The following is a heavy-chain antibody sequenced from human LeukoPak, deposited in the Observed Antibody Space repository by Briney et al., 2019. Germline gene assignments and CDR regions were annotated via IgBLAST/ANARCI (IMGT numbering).Heavy chain of an antibody. Sequence: GASVKVSCKASGYTFTSYDINWVRQATGQGLEWMGWMNPNSGNTGYAQKFQGRVTMTRNTSISTAYMELSSLRSGDTAVYYCARGRAYSNRGRWFDPWGQGTLVTVSS. J-gene: IGHJ5*02. CDR3: ARGRAYSNRGRWFDP. D-gene: IGHD6-13*01. V-gene: IGHV1-8*01. CDR2: MNPNSGNT. CDR1: GYTFTSYD.